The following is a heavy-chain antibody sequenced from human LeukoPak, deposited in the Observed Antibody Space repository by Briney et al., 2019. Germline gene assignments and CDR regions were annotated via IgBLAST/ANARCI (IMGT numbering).Heavy chain of an antibody. J-gene: IGHJ4*02. CDR2: ISASGTLT. V-gene: IGHV3-48*03. Sequence: GGSLRLSCAASGFSFSSYEMNWVRQAPGKGLEWISYISASGTLTHYADSVEGRFTISRDNAKNSLYLQMNSLRGEDTAVYYCARDRAVRRYYDSSGSPNDYWGQGTLVTVSS. CDR3: ARDRAVRRYYDSSGSPNDY. D-gene: IGHD3-22*01. CDR1: GFSFSSYE.